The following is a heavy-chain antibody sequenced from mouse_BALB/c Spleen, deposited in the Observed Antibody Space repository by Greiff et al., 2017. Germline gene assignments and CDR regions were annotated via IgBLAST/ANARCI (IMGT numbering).Heavy chain of an antibody. CDR2: IRSKSNNYAT. CDR3: VREVWGYYGYDDAMDY. J-gene: IGHJ4*01. D-gene: IGHD2-2*01. Sequence: EVQLVETGGGLVQPKGSLKLSCAASGFTFNTYAMNWVRQAPGKGLEWVARIRSKSNNYATYYADSVKDRFTISRDDSQSMLYLQMNNLKTEDTAMYYCVREVWGYYGYDDAMDYWGQGTSVTVSS. CDR1: GFTFNTYA. V-gene: IGHV10S3*01.